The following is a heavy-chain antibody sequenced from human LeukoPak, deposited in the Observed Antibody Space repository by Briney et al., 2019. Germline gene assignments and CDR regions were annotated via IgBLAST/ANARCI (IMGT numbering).Heavy chain of an antibody. Sequence: VGSLRLSCAASGFTVSSNYMSWVRPAPGEGLEWVSVIYSGGSTHYADSVKGRFTISRDNSKNTLYLQMNGLRAEDTAVYYCAKGGGSSGRSYYFDYWGQGTLVTVSS. CDR3: AKGGGSSGRSYYFDY. CDR2: IYSGGST. J-gene: IGHJ4*02. CDR1: GFTVSSNY. D-gene: IGHD6-19*01. V-gene: IGHV3-66*01.